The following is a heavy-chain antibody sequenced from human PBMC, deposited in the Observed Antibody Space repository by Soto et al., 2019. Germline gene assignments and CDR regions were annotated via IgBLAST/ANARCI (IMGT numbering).Heavy chain of an antibody. J-gene: IGHJ4*02. Sequence: ASLQVSCKASGYTFTSYCISWVRQAPGQGLEWMGWISAYNGNTNYAQKFQGRVTMTRNTSISTAYMELSSLRSEDTAVYYCARAEDYSNYYGGWGQGTLVTVSS. CDR3: ARAEDYSNYYGG. D-gene: IGHD4-4*01. CDR2: ISAYNGNT. CDR1: GYTFTSYC. V-gene: IGHV1-18*04.